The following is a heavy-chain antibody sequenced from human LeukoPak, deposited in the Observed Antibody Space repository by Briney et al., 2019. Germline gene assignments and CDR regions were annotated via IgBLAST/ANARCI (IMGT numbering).Heavy chain of an antibody. CDR1: GFSLSTSGVG. J-gene: IGHJ4*02. CDR2: IYWDDDK. D-gene: IGHD3-10*01. Sequence: SGPTLVNPTQTLTLTCTFSGFSLSTSGVGVGWIRQPPGKALEWLALIYWDDDKSYSPSLKNRLTITKDTSKNQVVLILTNMDPVDTATYYCAHKGRGSGSYTMWGQGTLVTVSS. CDR3: AHKGRGSGSYTM. V-gene: IGHV2-5*02.